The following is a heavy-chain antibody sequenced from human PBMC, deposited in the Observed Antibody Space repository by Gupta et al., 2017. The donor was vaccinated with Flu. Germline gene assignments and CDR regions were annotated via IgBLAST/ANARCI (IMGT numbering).Heavy chain of an antibody. CDR2: IWYDGSNK. CDR1: GFTSSSYG. D-gene: IGHD2-15*01. Sequence: QVQLVESGGGVVQPGRSLKLSRAASGFTSSSYGRHWVRQAPGKGLEWVAVIWYDGSNKYYADSVKGRFTISRDNSKNTLYLQMNSLRAEDTAVYYCAREGMGPLGGYVDYWGQGTLVTVSS. CDR3: AREGMGPLGGYVDY. V-gene: IGHV3-33*01. J-gene: IGHJ4*02.